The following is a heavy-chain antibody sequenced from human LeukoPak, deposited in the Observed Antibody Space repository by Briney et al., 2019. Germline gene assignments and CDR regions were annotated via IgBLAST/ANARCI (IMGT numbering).Heavy chain of an antibody. V-gene: IGHV3-21*01. Sequence: PGGSLRLSCAASGFTFSSYSMNWVRQAPGKGLEWVSSISSSSSYIYSADSVKGRFTISRGDAKSSVYLQMNSLRAEDTAVYYCARDPDYYGSGSYYNHYFDYWGQGTLVTVSS. J-gene: IGHJ4*02. D-gene: IGHD3-10*01. CDR2: ISSSSSYI. CDR1: GFTFSSYS. CDR3: ARDPDYYGSGSYYNHYFDY.